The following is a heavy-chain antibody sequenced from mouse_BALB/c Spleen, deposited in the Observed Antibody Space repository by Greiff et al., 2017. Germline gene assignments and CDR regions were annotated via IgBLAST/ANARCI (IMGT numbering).Heavy chain of an antibody. D-gene: IGHD1-1*01. V-gene: IGHV1-69*02. J-gene: IGHJ2*01. CDR1: GYTFTSYW. CDR3: NAYYGSSYYFDY. Sequence: QVQLQQPGAELVKPGAPVKLSCKASGYTFTSYWMNWVKQRPGRGLEWIGRIDPSDSETHYNQKFKDKATLTADTSSNTAYLQLSSLTSEDTAVYYCNAYYGSSYYFDYWGQGTTLTVSS. CDR2: IDPSDSET.